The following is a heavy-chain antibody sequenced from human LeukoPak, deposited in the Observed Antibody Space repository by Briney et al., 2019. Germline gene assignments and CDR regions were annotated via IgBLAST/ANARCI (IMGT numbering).Heavy chain of an antibody. CDR2: VSGTGGRT. J-gene: IGHJ3*02. D-gene: IGHD4-17*01. Sequence: QPGRSLRPSCAPSGFTVINSATGSVRQAPGKGLGWLATVSGTGGRTYNADSLKGRFTIPRAKSKNTLYLQMNSLRAEDTAVYYCAKDTGPRGDYPDDAFDIWGQGTMVTVSS. V-gene: IGHV3-23*01. CDR3: AKDTGPRGDYPDDAFDI. CDR1: GFTVINSA.